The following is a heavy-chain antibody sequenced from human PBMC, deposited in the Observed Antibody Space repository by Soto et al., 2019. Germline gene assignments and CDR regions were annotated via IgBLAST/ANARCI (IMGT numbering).Heavy chain of an antibody. D-gene: IGHD3-10*01. Sequence: QVQLVQSGAEVKKPGSSVKVSCKASGGTFSSYTISWVRQAPGQGLEWMGRIIPILGIANYAQKFQGRVTITADKSTSTAYMELSRLRSEDTGVYYCARVVYGSAYYYYYMDVWGKGTTVTVSS. V-gene: IGHV1-69*02. CDR2: IIPILGIA. CDR3: ARVVYGSAYYYYYMDV. CDR1: GGTFSSYT. J-gene: IGHJ6*03.